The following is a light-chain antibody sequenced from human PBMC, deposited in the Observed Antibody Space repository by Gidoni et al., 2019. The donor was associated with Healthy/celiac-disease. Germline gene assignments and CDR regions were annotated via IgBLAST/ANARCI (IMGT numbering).Light chain of an antibody. V-gene: IGKV3-20*01. CDR3: QQYGSSLVT. J-gene: IGKJ1*01. Sequence: EIVLTQSPGTLSLSPGERATLSCRDSQSVSSNYLAWYQQKPGQAPRLLIYGASSRATGIPDRFSGSGAGTDVTLTISRREPEDGAVYYCQQYGSSLVTFGQGTKVEIK. CDR2: GAS. CDR1: QSVSSNY.